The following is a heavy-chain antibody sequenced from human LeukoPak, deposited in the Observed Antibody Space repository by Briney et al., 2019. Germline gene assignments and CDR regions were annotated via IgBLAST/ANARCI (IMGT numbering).Heavy chain of an antibody. CDR1: GFTFSSYG. J-gene: IGHJ4*02. CDR3: AKDRLAFGVVSNSRFDY. Sequence: GGSLRLSCAASGFTFSSYGMHWVRHAPGKGLEWVAFIRYDGTKEYYADSVKGRFTISRDNSKNTLYLQMNSLRAEDTAVYYCAKDRLAFGVVSNSRFDYWGQGTLVTVSS. V-gene: IGHV3-30*02. D-gene: IGHD3-3*01. CDR2: IRYDGTKE.